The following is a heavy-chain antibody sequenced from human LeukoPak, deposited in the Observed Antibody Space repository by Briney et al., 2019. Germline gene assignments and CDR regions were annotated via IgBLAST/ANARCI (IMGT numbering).Heavy chain of an antibody. CDR2: ISSSSSYI. J-gene: IGHJ6*03. CDR1: GFTFSSYS. V-gene: IGHV3-21*01. CDR3: AREGDYYDRSGPHYMDV. D-gene: IGHD3-22*01. Sequence: PGGSLRLSCAASGFTFSSYSMNWVRQAPGNGLEWVSSISSSSSYIYYADPVKGRFTISRDNAKNSLYLQMNSLRAEDTAAYYCAREGDYYDRSGPHYMDVWGKGNTVTISS.